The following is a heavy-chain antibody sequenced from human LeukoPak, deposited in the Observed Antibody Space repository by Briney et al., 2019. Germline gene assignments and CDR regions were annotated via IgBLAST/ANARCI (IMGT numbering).Heavy chain of an antibody. J-gene: IGHJ6*02. V-gene: IGHV4-59*01. Sequence: SETLSLTCSVSGGSISSDYWAWIRQPPGKGLEWIGYMNYTGSTNYNPSLKSRVTISLATSKNQFSLKLSSVTAADTAVYYCARVSVVYGMDVWGRGTTVTVSS. CDR3: ARVSVVYGMDV. CDR1: GGSISSDY. CDR2: MNYTGST.